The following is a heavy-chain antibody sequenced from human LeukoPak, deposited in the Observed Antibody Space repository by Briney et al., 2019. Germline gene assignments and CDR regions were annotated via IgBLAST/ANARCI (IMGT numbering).Heavy chain of an antibody. CDR1: GYKFPTYW. D-gene: IGHD6-13*01. J-gene: IGHJ4*02. Sequence: GESLKISCKGSGYKFPTYWIGWVRQMPGKGLEWMGIIYPDDSDTRYSPSFQGLVTISADKSITTAYVQWSSLKASDTAIYYCARTYSSSWGGYFDYWGQGTLVTVSS. CDR2: IYPDDSDT. V-gene: IGHV5-51*01. CDR3: ARTYSSSWGGYFDY.